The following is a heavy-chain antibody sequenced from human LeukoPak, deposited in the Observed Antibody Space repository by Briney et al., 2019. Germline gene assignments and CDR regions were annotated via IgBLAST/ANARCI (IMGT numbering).Heavy chain of an antibody. Sequence: PGGSLRLSCAASGFTFSSYGMHWVRQAPGKGLEWVAVIWYGGSNKYYADSVKGQFTISRDNAKKMVFLQMNSLRIEDTAVYYCAKGEGYMDVWGKGTTVTV. J-gene: IGHJ6*03. D-gene: IGHD1-26*01. V-gene: IGHV3-33*08. CDR3: AKGEGYMDV. CDR2: IWYGGSNK. CDR1: GFTFSSYG.